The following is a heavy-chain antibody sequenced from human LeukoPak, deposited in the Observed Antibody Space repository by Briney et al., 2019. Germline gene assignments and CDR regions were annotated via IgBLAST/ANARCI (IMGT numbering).Heavy chain of an antibody. CDR3: ARPPKYYYDSSGPFDI. CDR2: IYPGDSDT. D-gene: IGHD3-22*01. V-gene: IGHV5-51*01. CDR1: GYSFTSYW. Sequence: GESLKISCKGSGYSFTSYWIGWVRQMPGKGLEWMGIIYPGDSDTRYSPSFQGQVTISADKSISTAYLQWSSLKASDTAMYYCARPPKYYYDSSGPFDIWGQGTMVTASS. J-gene: IGHJ3*02.